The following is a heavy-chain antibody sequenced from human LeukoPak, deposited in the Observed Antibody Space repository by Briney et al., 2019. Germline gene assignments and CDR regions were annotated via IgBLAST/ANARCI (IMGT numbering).Heavy chain of an antibody. J-gene: IGHJ3*02. CDR1: GYTFTGYY. CDR3: ARASGWLNAFDI. D-gene: IGHD6-19*01. Sequence: ASVKVSCKASGYTFTGYYMNWVRQAPGQGLEWMGWINPNSGGTNYAQKFQGRVTMTRDTSISTAYMELSSLRSEDTAVYYCARASGWLNAFDIWGQGTMVTVSS. V-gene: IGHV1-2*02. CDR2: INPNSGGT.